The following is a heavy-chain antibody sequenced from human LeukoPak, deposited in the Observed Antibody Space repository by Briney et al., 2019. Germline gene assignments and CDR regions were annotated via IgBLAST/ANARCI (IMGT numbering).Heavy chain of an antibody. CDR2: LSGSGITT. V-gene: IGHV3-23*01. J-gene: IGHJ4*01. CDR1: GFTFSNSA. D-gene: IGHD6-19*01. CDR3: AKGIYSSGWSYFDY. Sequence: PGGSLRLSCAASGFTFSNSAISWVRQAPGKGLEWDSTLSGSGITTYYADSVKGRFTISRDNSKNTLYLQMNSLRAEDTAVYYCAKGIYSSGWSYFDYWGHGTLVTVSS.